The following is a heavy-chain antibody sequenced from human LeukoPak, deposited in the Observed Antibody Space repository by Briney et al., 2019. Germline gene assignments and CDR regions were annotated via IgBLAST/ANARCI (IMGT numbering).Heavy chain of an antibody. CDR2: ISGNGYNT. CDR1: DFTLSNYA. D-gene: IGHD4-17*01. Sequence: GGSLRLSCAASDFTLSNYAMSWFRQAPGKGLEWVSSISGNGYNTYYADSVKDRFTISRDNAKNSLYLQMNSLRAEDTALYYCAKDLYGVTTSNFDYWGQGTLVAVSS. V-gene: IGHV3-23*01. CDR3: AKDLYGVTTSNFDY. J-gene: IGHJ4*02.